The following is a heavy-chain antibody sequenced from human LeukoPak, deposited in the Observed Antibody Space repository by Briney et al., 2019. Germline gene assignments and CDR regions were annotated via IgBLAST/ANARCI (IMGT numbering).Heavy chain of an antibody. CDR1: GYTFTGYY. Sequence: ASVKVSCKASGYTFTGYYMHWVRQAPGQGLEWMGWINPNSGGTNYAQKFQGRVTMTGDTSISTAYMELRSLRSDDTAVYYCARDWGCSSTSCSVEGIYYYYMDVWGKGTTVTVSS. D-gene: IGHD2-2*01. CDR2: INPNSGGT. V-gene: IGHV1-2*02. CDR3: ARDWGCSSTSCSVEGIYYYYMDV. J-gene: IGHJ6*03.